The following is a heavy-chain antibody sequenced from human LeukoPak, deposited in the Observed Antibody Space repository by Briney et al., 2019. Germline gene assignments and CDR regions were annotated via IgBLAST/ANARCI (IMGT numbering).Heavy chain of an antibody. Sequence: SETLSLTCTVSGGSISSYYWSWIRQPPGKGLEWIGYIYYSGSTNYNPSLKSRVTISVDTSKNQFSLKLSSVTAADTAVYYCARQVNCSGGSCYYTYYFDYRGQGTLVTVSS. V-gene: IGHV4-59*08. D-gene: IGHD2-15*01. CDR3: ARQVNCSGGSCYYTYYFDY. J-gene: IGHJ4*02. CDR1: GGSISSYY. CDR2: IYYSGST.